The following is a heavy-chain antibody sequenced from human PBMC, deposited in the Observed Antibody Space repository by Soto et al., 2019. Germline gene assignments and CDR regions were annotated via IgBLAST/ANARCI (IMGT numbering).Heavy chain of an antibody. J-gene: IGHJ4*02. Sequence: EVQLLESGGGLVQPGGSLRLSCAASGFTFSSYAMSWVRQAPGKGLEWVSAISGSGGGSTYYADSVKGRFTISRDNSKNTLYMQRKSLRAEDTAVYYGAKDSSQYYAYVWGSYRNDFDYWGQGTLVSVS. V-gene: IGHV3-23*01. CDR3: AKDSSQYYAYVWGSYRNDFDY. CDR2: ISGSGGGST. D-gene: IGHD3-16*02. CDR1: GFTFSSYA.